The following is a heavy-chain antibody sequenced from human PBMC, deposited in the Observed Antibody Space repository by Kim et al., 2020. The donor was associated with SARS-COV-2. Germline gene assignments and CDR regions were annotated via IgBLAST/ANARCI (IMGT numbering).Heavy chain of an antibody. CDR2: INHSGST. CDR3: ARLTMVRGVPFDY. J-gene: IGHJ4*02. CDR1: GGSFSGYY. D-gene: IGHD3-10*01. V-gene: IGHV4-34*01. Sequence: SETLSLTCAVYGGSFSGYYWSWIRQPPGKGLEWIGEINHSGSTNYNPSLKSRVTISVDTSKNQFSLKLSSVTAADTAAYYCARLTMVRGVPFDYWCRGT.